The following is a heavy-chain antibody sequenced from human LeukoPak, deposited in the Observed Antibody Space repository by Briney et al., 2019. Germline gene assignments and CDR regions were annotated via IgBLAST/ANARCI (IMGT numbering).Heavy chain of an antibody. CDR3: ARGGYDDHAFDI. D-gene: IGHD5-12*01. Sequence: PSETLSLTCTVSGGSISSYYWSWIRQPPGKGLEWIGYIYNTGSTKYKTSLKSRVTISVDTSKIQFSLKLSSVTAADTAVYYCARGGYDDHAFDIWGQGTMVTVSS. CDR1: GGSISSYY. CDR2: IYNTGST. J-gene: IGHJ3*02. V-gene: IGHV4-59*01.